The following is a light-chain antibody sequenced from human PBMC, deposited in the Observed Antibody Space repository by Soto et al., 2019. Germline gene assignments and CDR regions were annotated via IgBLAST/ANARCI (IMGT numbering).Light chain of an antibody. J-gene: IGKJ1*01. CDR2: VAS. Sequence: EIVLTQSPATLSLSPGERATLSCRASQSISNYLAWYQHKPGQAPRLLIYVASSRATGLPARFSGSGSGPDFTLTISSLEPEDFAVYFCQLRSNWPPAWTFGQGTKVEIK. CDR1: QSISNY. CDR3: QLRSNWPPAWT. V-gene: IGKV3-11*01.